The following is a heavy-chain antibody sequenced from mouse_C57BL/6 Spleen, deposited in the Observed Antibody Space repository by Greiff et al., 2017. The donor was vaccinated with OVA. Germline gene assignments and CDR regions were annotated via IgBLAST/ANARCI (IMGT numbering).Heavy chain of an antibody. CDR3: ARTTYFDF. CDR2: IDPSDSYT. Sequence: VQLQQPGAELVLPGASVKLSCKASGYTFTSYWMHWVKQRPGQGLEWIGEIDPSDSYTNYNQKFKGKSTLTVDKSSSTAYMQLSSLTYEDSAVYYCARTTYFDFWGQGPTLTVSS. CDR1: GYTFTSYW. J-gene: IGHJ2*01. D-gene: IGHD2-12*01. V-gene: IGHV1-69*01.